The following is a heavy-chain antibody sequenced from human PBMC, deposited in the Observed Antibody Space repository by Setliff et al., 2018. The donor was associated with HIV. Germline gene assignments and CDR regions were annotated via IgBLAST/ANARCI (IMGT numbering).Heavy chain of an antibody. Sequence: LSLTCTVYGASISNSNSYWGWIRQPPGKRLEWLGSIYYGGSTSYNPSLSSRLTISVDTSKNQVSLRLSSVTAADTAVYYCASGYNYAYSDYWGQGTLVTVSS. CDR1: GASISNSNSY. CDR2: IYYGGST. CDR3: ASGYNYAYSDY. V-gene: IGHV4-39*01. D-gene: IGHD5-18*01. J-gene: IGHJ4*02.